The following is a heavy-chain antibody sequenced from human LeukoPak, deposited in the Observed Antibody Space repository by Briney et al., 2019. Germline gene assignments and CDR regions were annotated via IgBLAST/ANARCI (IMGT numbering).Heavy chain of an antibody. Sequence: GRSLRLSCAASGFTFSSYGMHWVRQAPGKGLEWVAVTSYDGSNKYYADFVKGRFTISRDNSKNTLYLQMNSLRAEDTAVYYCAKARGYYYDSSGSFDYWGQGTLVTVSS. D-gene: IGHD3-22*01. CDR2: TSYDGSNK. CDR3: AKARGYYYDSSGSFDY. CDR1: GFTFSSYG. J-gene: IGHJ4*02. V-gene: IGHV3-30*18.